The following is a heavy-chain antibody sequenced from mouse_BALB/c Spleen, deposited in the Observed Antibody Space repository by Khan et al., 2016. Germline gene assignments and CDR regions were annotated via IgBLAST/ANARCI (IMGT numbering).Heavy chain of an antibody. D-gene: IGHD1-1*01. CDR3: ARYRYYYGSSRYFDV. V-gene: IGHV9-3-1*01. Sequence: QIQLVQSGPELKRPGKTVKISCKASGYTFTNYGINWVKQAPGKGLKWMGWIKSYSGESTYADDFKGRFAFSLDTYANTAYLQINNLKNEDTATYFCARYRYYYGSSRYFDVWGAGTTVTVSS. CDR1: GYTFTNYG. J-gene: IGHJ1*01. CDR2: IKSYSGES.